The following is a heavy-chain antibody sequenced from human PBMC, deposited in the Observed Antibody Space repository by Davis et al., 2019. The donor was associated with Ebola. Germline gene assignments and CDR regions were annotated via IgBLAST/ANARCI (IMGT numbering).Heavy chain of an antibody. CDR2: ISSSGSYI. V-gene: IGHV3-21*01. Sequence: GESLKISCAASRFTFSSYSMNWVRQAPGKGLEWVSSISSSGSYIYYADSVKGRCTFSRDNAKHSLYLQMNSLRVEDTAVYYCARVGNYYYYMDVWDKGTTVTVSS. J-gene: IGHJ6*03. D-gene: IGHD1-26*01. CDR1: RFTFSSYS. CDR3: ARVGNYYYYMDV.